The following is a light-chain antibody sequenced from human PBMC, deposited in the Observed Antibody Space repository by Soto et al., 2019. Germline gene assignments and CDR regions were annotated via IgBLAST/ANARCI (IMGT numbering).Light chain of an antibody. CDR2: AAS. J-gene: IGKJ1*01. CDR1: QGIRTE. Sequence: ATQMTQSPSSLSASVGDRVTIACRASQGIRTELGWYQQKAGEAPKLLIYAASTLQSGVPPRFSSSGSGTDFTLTISILLPEDFATYYCLQDYDYPRTFGQGTKVDIK. V-gene: IGKV1-6*01. CDR3: LQDYDYPRT.